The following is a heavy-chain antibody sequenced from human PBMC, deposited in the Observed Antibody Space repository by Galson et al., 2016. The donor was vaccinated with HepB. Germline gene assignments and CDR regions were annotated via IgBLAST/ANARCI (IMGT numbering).Heavy chain of an antibody. D-gene: IGHD3-3*01. V-gene: IGHV3-48*01. CDR2: ITSTSTTI. CDR3: AKDGNFRFLEWSEGHYYYGMDV. CDR1: GFTFSIYS. J-gene: IGHJ6*02. Sequence: SLRLSCAASGFTFSIYSMNWVRQAPGKGLEWVSYITSTSTTIYYADSVKGRFTISRDNSKKILYLQMNGLRAEDTAVYYCAKDGNFRFLEWSEGHYYYGMDVWGQGTTVTVSS.